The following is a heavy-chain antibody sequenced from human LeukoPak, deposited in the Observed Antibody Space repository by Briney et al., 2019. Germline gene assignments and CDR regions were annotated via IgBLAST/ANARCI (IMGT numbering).Heavy chain of an antibody. V-gene: IGHV4-4*07. CDR1: GGSICSYY. J-gene: IGHJ6*02. D-gene: IGHD5-12*01. CDR3: ARAKYSGYDSGGNYYYGMDV. Sequence: SETLSLTCTVSGGSICSYYWSWIRQPAGKGLEWIGRIYTSGSTNYNPSLKSRVTMSVDTSKNQFSLKLSSVTAADTAVYYCARAKYSGYDSGGNYYYGMDVWGQGTTVTVSS. CDR2: IYTSGST.